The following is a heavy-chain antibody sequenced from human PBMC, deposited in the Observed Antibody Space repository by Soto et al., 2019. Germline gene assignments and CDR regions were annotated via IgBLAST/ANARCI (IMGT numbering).Heavy chain of an antibody. J-gene: IGHJ4*02. CDR2: SSPRGDTI. CDR3: AKGPHTNVGWPYYFES. Sequence: GGSLRLSCVASGFSLANYPMNWVRQTPGKGLEWISYSSPRGDTIYYADSVEGRFTISRDNARNSLSLHMSSLRDEDSALYYCAKGPHTNVGWPYYFESWGQGGPVTVSS. CDR1: GFSLANYP. V-gene: IGHV3-48*02. D-gene: IGHD6-19*01.